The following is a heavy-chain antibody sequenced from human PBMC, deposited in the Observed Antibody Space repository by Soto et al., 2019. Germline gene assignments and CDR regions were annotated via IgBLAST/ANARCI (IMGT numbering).Heavy chain of an antibody. CDR1: GFSFTTYA. J-gene: IGHJ4*02. CDR2: ISDDGSIK. V-gene: IGHV3-30-3*01. D-gene: IGHD5-18*01. Sequence: GGSLRLSCAASGFSFTTYAMHWVRQAPGKGLEWVAVISDDGSIKYYADSVKGRFTISRDNSKNTFSLQMNSLRGDDTAVYFCARAIETAMDPCDYWGQGTLVTVSS. CDR3: ARAIETAMDPCDY.